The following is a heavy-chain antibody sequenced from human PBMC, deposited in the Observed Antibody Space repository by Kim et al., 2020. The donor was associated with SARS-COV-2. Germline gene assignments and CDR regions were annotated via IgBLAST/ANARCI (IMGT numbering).Heavy chain of an antibody. CDR1: GGSISSSSYY. Sequence: SETLYLTCTVSGGSISSSSYYWGWIRQPPGKGLEWIGSIYYSGSTYYNPSLKSRVTISVDTSKNQFSLKLSSVTAADTAVYYCASIYYDSSGYFRYFDLWGRGTLVTVSS. J-gene: IGHJ2*01. CDR2: IYYSGST. V-gene: IGHV4-39*01. CDR3: ASIYYDSSGYFRYFDL. D-gene: IGHD3-22*01.